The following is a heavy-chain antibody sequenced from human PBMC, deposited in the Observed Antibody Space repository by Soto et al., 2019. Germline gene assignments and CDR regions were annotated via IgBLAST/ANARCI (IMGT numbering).Heavy chain of an antibody. D-gene: IGHD3-22*01. CDR2: IYYSGST. CDR1: GGSISSSSYY. J-gene: IGHJ4*02. V-gene: IGHV4-39*01. Sequence: SETLSLTCTVSGGSISSSSYYWCWIRQPPGKGLEWIGSIYYSGSTYYNPSLKSRVTISVDTSKNQFSLKLSSVTAADTAVYYCASPYTDYYDSSGYPYWGQGTLVTVSS. CDR3: ASPYTDYYDSSGYPY.